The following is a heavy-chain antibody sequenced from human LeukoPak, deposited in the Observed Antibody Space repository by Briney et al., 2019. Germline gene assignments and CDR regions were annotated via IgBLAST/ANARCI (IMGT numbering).Heavy chain of an antibody. D-gene: IGHD2-15*01. Sequence: SDPLSLPRAVYGGSFRGYYWSWLRPPPGQGLDWIGEINHSGSTNYNPSLPSRVTISVDTSKNHVALKLSSVTAADTAVYYCARGVVAAINWFDPWGQGTLVTVSS. CDR1: GGSFRGYY. V-gene: IGHV4-34*01. CDR3: ARGVVAAINWFDP. J-gene: IGHJ5*02. CDR2: INHSGST.